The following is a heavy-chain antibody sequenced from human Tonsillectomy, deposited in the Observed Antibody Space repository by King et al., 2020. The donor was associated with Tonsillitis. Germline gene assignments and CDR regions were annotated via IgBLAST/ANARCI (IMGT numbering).Heavy chain of an antibody. D-gene: IGHD5-12*01. J-gene: IGHJ3*01. Sequence: VQLVESGGGLVQRGGSLRLSCAASGFTFSSFAMSWVRQSPGKGLEWVSGICGSGGSTYSADSVKGRFTISRDNSKNTLYLQMNSLRAEDTAVYYCAKDKVATMPRDAFDFWGQGTTVTVSS. CDR2: ICGSGGST. V-gene: IGHV3-23*04. CDR1: GFTFSSFA. CDR3: AKDKVATMPRDAFDF.